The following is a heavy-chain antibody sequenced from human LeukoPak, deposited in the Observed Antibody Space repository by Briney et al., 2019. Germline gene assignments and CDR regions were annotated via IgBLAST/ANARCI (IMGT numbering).Heavy chain of an antibody. V-gene: IGHV1-24*01. Sequence: GASVKVSCKVSGDTLTELSMHWVRQAPGKGFEWVGGFDPEDGESIYAQKFQGRVTMTEDTSTDTAYMELSSLRSEDTAVYYCATDQRYNNNRQNDYWGQGTLVTVSS. CDR3: ATDQRYNNNRQNDY. CDR2: FDPEDGES. D-gene: IGHD1-1*01. J-gene: IGHJ4*02. CDR1: GDTLTELS.